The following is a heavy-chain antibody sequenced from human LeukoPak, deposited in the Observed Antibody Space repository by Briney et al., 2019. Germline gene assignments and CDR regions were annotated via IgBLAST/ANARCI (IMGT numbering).Heavy chain of an antibody. CDR2: IKEDGSVK. Sequence: GRSLRLSCAASEFTLSNYWLSWVRQAPGKGLEWVANIKEDGSVKNYVASVKGRFTISRDNAKNSLYLQMNSLRAEDTAVYYCAREVPGGSSWFDYWGQGTLVTVSS. CDR3: AREVPGGSSWFDY. CDR1: EFTLSNYW. V-gene: IGHV3-7*01. J-gene: IGHJ4*02. D-gene: IGHD6-13*01.